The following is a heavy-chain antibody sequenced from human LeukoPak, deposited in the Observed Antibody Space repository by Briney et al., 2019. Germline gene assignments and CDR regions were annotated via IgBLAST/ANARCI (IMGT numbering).Heavy chain of an antibody. CDR1: GYTYSPYY. CDR3: AGVYGDSSEGAFDI. D-gene: IGHD4-17*01. V-gene: IGHV3-74*01. J-gene: IGHJ3*02. CDR2: VNNDGSI. Sequence: QSGGPLTLSCAASGYTYSPYYWHWVRQAPGKGLVWVSRVNNDGSINYAGSVQGRFTISRDNARNTVYLQMNSLRVEDTAVYYCAGVYGDSSEGAFDIWGQGTMVTVSS.